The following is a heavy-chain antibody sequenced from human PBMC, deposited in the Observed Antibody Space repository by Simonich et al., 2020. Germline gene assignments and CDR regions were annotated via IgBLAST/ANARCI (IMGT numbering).Heavy chain of an antibody. Sequence: QVQLQESGPGLVKPSETLSLTCAVSGYSISSGYYWGWTRKPPGKGLEWIGSIYHRGSTSYNPSLKSRVTISVDTSKNQFSLKLSSVTAADTAVYYCARLAPGYSGSYPEYFQHWGQGTLVTVSS. V-gene: IGHV4-38-2*01. J-gene: IGHJ1*01. CDR1: GYSISSGYY. CDR3: ARLAPGYSGSYPEYFQH. CDR2: IYHRGST. D-gene: IGHD1-26*01.